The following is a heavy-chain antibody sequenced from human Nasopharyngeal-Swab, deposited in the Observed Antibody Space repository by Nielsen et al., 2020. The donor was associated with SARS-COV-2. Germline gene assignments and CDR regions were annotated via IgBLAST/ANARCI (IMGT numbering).Heavy chain of an antibody. Sequence: SETLSLTCAVYGGSFSDYFWTWIRQPPGKGLEWIGEINHIGSTNYTPSLKSRVTISVDTSNKQFSLRLSSVTAADTAIYYCAQIHYHDYELDYWHQETLVTFSS. CDR3: AQIHYHDYELDY. CDR1: GGSFSDYF. CDR2: INHIGST. V-gene: IGHV4-34*01. J-gene: IGHJ4*02. D-gene: IGHD4-17*01.